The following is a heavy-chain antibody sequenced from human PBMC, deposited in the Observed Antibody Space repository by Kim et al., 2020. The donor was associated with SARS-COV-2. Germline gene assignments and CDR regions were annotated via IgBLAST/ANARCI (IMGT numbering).Heavy chain of an antibody. J-gene: IGHJ4*02. D-gene: IGHD1-26*01. V-gene: IGHV3-21*01. Sequence: GGSLRLSCAASGFTFSSYSMNWVRQAPGKGLEWVSSISSSSSYIYYADSVKGRFTISRDNAKNSLYLQMNSLRAEDTAVYYCARGLRGGSGSYSDYWGQGTLVTVSS. CDR3: ARGLRGGSGSYSDY. CDR2: ISSSSSYI. CDR1: GFTFSSYS.